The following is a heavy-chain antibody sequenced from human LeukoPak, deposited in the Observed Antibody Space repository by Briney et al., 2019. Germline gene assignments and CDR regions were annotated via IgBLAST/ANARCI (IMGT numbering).Heavy chain of an antibody. CDR1: GYTFTGYY. CDR2: INPNSGGT. J-gene: IGHJ4*02. CDR3: ARDRSDEGYYYDSSGYFVY. V-gene: IGHV1-2*02. D-gene: IGHD3-22*01. Sequence: ASVKVSCKASGYTFTGYYMHWVRQAPGQGLEWMGWINPNSGGTNYAQKFQGRVTMTRDTSTSTVYMELSSLRSEDTAVYYCARDRSDEGYYYDSSGYFVYWGQGTLVTVSS.